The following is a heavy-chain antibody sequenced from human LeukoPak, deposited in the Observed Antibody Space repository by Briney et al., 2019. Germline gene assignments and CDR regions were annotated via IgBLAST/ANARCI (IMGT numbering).Heavy chain of an antibody. CDR1: GYTFAGYY. CDR2: INPNSGAT. D-gene: IGHD5-18*01. Sequence: GASVKVSCKASGYTFAGYYIHWVRQAPGLGLEWMGWINPNSGATDYAQKFQGRVTMTRDTSISTAYMELIRLRSNDTAVYYCARVGVGPPYIYGYFGYWGQGALATVSS. V-gene: IGHV1-2*02. CDR3: ARVGVGPPYIYGYFGY. J-gene: IGHJ4*02.